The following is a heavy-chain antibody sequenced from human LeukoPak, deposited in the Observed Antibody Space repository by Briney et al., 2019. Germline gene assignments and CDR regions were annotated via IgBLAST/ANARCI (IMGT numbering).Heavy chain of an antibody. CDR2: IYSGGST. J-gene: IGHJ3*02. Sequence: GGSLRLSCAASGFTVSSNYMTWVRQAPGKGLEWVSVIYSGGSTYYADSVKGRFAISRDNSKNTLYLQMNSLRAEDTAVYYCARDTTVDGAFDIWGQGTMVTVSS. V-gene: IGHV3-66*01. D-gene: IGHD4-23*01. CDR1: GFTVSSNY. CDR3: ARDTTVDGAFDI.